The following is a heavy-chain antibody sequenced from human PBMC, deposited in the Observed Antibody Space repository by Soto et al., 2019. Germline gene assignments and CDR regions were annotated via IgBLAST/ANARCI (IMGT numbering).Heavy chain of an antibody. D-gene: IGHD3-3*01. CDR1: GYTFTSYG. J-gene: IGHJ6*03. Sequence: ASVKVSCKASGYTFTSYGISWVRQAPGQGLEWMGWISAYNGNTNYAQKLQGRVTMTTDTSTSTAYMELRSLRSDDTAVYYCALNGFWSGIIREGNYYYYYMDVWGKGTTVTVSS. CDR3: ALNGFWSGIIREGNYYYYYMDV. CDR2: ISAYNGNT. V-gene: IGHV1-18*01.